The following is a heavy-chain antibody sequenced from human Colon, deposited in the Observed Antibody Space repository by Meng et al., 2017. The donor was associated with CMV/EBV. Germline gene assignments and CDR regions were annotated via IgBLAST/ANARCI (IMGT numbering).Heavy chain of an antibody. J-gene: IGHJ6*02. Sequence: ASVKVSCKASGDTLPDSYLHWVRQAPGHGLEWVGWINPNSGGTNYAQKFQGRVTMTRDTSISTAYMELSRLRSDDTAVYYCARVVCSSTSCYWGYYYYGMDVWGQGTTVTVSS. CDR3: ARVVCSSTSCYWGYYYYGMDV. D-gene: IGHD2-2*01. CDR2: INPNSGGT. V-gene: IGHV1-2*02. CDR1: GDTLPDSY.